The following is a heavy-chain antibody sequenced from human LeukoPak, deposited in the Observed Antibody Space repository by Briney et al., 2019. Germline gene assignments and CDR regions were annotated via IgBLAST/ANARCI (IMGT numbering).Heavy chain of an antibody. CDR1: GFTFSSYA. CDR3: AREAYYYDSSGLFYYYYGMDV. Sequence: PGGSLRLSCAASGFTFSSYAMHWARQAPGKGLEWVAVISYDGSNKYYADSVKGRFTISRDNSKNTLYLQMNSLRAEDTAVYYCAREAYYYDSSGLFYYYYGMDVWGQGTTVTVSS. J-gene: IGHJ6*02. V-gene: IGHV3-30-3*01. CDR2: ISYDGSNK. D-gene: IGHD3-22*01.